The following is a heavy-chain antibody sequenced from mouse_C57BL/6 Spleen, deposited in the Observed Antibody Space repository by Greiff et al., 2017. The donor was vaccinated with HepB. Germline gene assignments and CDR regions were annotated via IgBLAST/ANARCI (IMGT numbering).Heavy chain of an antibody. CDR3: ARKGYYGSSVDY. D-gene: IGHD1-1*01. Sequence: QVHVKQPGAELVKPGASVKLSCKASGYTFTSYWMHWVKQRPGQGLEWIGMIHPNSGSTNYNEKFKSKATLTVDKSSSTAYMQLSSLTSEDSAVYYCARKGYYGSSVDYWGQGTTLTVSS. CDR2: IHPNSGST. V-gene: IGHV1-64*01. CDR1: GYTFTSYW. J-gene: IGHJ2*01.